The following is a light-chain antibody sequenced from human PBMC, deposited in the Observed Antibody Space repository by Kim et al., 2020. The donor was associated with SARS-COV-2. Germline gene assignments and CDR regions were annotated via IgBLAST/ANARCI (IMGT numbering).Light chain of an antibody. Sequence: DIVMTQSPLSLPVTPGEPASISCRSSQTVLHNNGYNYLDWYLQKPGQSPQLLIYMCSKRASGVPDRFSGSGSGTEFTLTITRVEAEDVGIYYCMLARQPPRTFGQGTKVDIK. CDR1: QTVLHNNGYNY. CDR2: MCS. CDR3: MLARQPPRT. J-gene: IGKJ1*01. V-gene: IGKV2-28*01.